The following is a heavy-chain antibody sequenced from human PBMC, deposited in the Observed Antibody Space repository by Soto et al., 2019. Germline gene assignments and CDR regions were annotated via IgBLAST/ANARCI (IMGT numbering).Heavy chain of an antibody. CDR3: TTDSYITSIIVRFDY. CDR2: VKSKNDGGTT. Sequence: LRLSCAASGFTFSNAWINWVRQAPGKGLEWVGRVKSKNDGGTTDFAAPVKGRFATSRDDSKNMVYLEMNSLQTEDTAIYYCTTDSYITSIIVRFDYWGHGTLVTVSS. J-gene: IGHJ4*01. V-gene: IGHV3-15*07. D-gene: IGHD3-22*01. CDR1: GFTFSNAW.